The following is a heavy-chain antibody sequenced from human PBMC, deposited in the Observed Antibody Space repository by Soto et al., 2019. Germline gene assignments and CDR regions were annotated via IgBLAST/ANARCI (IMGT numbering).Heavy chain of an antibody. Sequence: SETLSLTCAVYVGSLSGYYWSWIRQPPGKGLEWIGEINHSGSTNYNPSLKSRVTISVDTSKNQFSLKLSSVTAADTAVYYCARVLEIAAAGMGIDYWGQGTLVTVSS. J-gene: IGHJ4*02. CDR3: ARVLEIAAAGMGIDY. V-gene: IGHV4-34*01. CDR1: VGSLSGYY. CDR2: INHSGST. D-gene: IGHD6-13*01.